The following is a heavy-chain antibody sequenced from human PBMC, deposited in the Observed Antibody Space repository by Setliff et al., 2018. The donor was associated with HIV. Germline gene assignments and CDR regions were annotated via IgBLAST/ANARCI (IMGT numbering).Heavy chain of an antibody. CDR3: ARVRLRVPPSIFDY. Sequence: SETLSLTCAVYGGSFSGYWSWIRQSPGKGLEWLGEINHSGITNYNPTLKSRVTISTDTSKNQFSLRLNSVTAADTAVYYCARVRLRVPPSIFDYWGQGALVTVSS. V-gene: IGHV4-34*01. CDR2: INHSGIT. D-gene: IGHD2-2*01. J-gene: IGHJ4*02. CDR1: GGSFSGY.